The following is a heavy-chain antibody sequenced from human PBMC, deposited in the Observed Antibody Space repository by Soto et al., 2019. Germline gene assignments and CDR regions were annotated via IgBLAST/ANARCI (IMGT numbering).Heavy chain of an antibody. CDR1: GGSISSYS. J-gene: IGHJ3*02. V-gene: IGHV4-59*12. D-gene: IGHD4-17*01. CDR2: IYYSGST. Sequence: SETLSLTCTVSGGSISSYSWSWIRQPPGKGLEWIGYIYYSGSTNYNPSLKSRVTILVDTTKNQFSLKVSSVTAADTAVYYCARDSYGEHPSRNAFDIWGQGTMVTVS. CDR3: ARDSYGEHPSRNAFDI.